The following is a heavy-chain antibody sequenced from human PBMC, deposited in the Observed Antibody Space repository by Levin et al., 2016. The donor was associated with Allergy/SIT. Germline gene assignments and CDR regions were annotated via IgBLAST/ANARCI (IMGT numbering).Heavy chain of an antibody. CDR1: GGSFSGYY. CDR2: INHSGST. CDR3: ARDYGGNFGLRTNWFDP. J-gene: IGHJ5*02. V-gene: IGHV4-34*01. D-gene: IGHD4-23*01. Sequence: ETLSLTCAVYGGSFSGYYWSWIRQPPGKGLEWIGEINHSGSTNYNPSLKSRVTISVDTSKNQFSLKLSSVTAADTAVYYCARDYGGNFGLRTNWFDPWGQGTLVTVSS.